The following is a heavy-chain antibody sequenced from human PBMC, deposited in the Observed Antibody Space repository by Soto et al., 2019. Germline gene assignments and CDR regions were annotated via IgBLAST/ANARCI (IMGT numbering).Heavy chain of an antibody. V-gene: IGHV4-59*08. J-gene: IGHJ6*02. CDR2: IYYSGST. CDR1: GGSISSYY. D-gene: IGHD5-18*01. CDR3: VRQMNTAMVSSGMDV. Sequence: QVQLQESGPGLVKPSETLSLTCTVSGGSISSYYWSWIRQPPGKGLEWIGYIYYSGSTNYNPSLKSRVTISVDTSKNQFSLKLSSVTAADTAVYYCVRQMNTAMVSSGMDVWGQGTTVTVSS.